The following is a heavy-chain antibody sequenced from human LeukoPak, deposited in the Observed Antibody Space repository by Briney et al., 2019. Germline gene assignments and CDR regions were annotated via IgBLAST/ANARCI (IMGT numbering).Heavy chain of an antibody. CDR1: GHTFTSYD. CDR3: ARGIAVAGAYYYYYGMDV. V-gene: IGHV1-8*01. CDR2: MNPNSGNT. D-gene: IGHD6-19*01. J-gene: IGHJ6*02. Sequence: ASVKVSCKASGHTFTSYDINWVRQATGQGLEWMGWMNPNSGNTGYAQKFQGRVTMTRNTSISTAYMELSSLRSEDTAVYYCARGIAVAGAYYYYYGMDVWGQGTTVTVSS.